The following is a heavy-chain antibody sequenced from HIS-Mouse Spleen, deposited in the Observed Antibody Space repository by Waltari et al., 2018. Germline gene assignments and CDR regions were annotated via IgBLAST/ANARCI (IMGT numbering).Heavy chain of an antibody. Sequence: QITLKESGPTLVKPTQTLTLTCTFSGFSLSPSGVGVGWMRQPPGKALELLALIYWDDDKPYRPTLKSRLTITKDTSKNQVVLTMTNMDPVDTATYYCAHMKGSSWPFELDYWGQGTLVTVSS. CDR2: IYWDDDK. J-gene: IGHJ4*02. V-gene: IGHV2-5*02. CDR1: GFSLSPSGVG. CDR3: AHMKGSSWPFELDY. D-gene: IGHD6-13*01.